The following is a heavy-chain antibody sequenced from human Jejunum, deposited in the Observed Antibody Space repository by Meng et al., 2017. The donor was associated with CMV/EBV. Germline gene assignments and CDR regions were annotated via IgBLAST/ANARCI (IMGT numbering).Heavy chain of an antibody. CDR3: VRGTRDTTSTW. V-gene: IGHV4-39*07. CDR2: VHYTGKT. CDR1: GGSISSDTHY. Sequence: CTVAGGSISSDTHYWAWIRQPPEKGLEWIGSVHYTGKTYYSPSLNSRVIISIDTSKNQFSLKVRSVTDADTAVYYCVRGTRDTTSTWWGQGTLVTVSS. J-gene: IGHJ4*02. D-gene: IGHD1-14*01.